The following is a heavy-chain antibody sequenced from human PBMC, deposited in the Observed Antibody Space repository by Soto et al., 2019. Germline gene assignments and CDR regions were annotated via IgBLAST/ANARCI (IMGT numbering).Heavy chain of an antibody. CDR3: ARDGYYGSGSGYYYYYGMDV. CDR2: IYSGGST. D-gene: IGHD3-10*01. V-gene: IGHV3-66*01. J-gene: IGHJ6*02. CDR1: GFTVSTKY. Sequence: GSLRLSCAASGFTVSTKYMSWVRQAPGKGLEWVSVIYSGGSTFYADSVRGRFTISRDNSKNTVNLQMNSLRAEDTAVYYCARDGYYGSGSGYYYYYGMDVWGQGTTVTVSS.